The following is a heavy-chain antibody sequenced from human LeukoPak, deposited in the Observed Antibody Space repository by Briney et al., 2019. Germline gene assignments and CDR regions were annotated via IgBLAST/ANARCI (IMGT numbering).Heavy chain of an antibody. CDR1: GYTFTGYY. V-gene: IGHV1-2*02. CDR2: INPDSGGT. J-gene: IGHJ3*01. CDR3: ARTFYDTLDSDAFDF. D-gene: IGHD2/OR15-2a*01. Sequence: ASVKVCCKASGYTFTGYYMHWVRQAPGQGLEWIGWINPDSGGTNNAQKFQGRVTMTRDTSISTAYMELSRLRSDDTAVYYCARTFYDTLDSDAFDFWGQGTMVIVSS.